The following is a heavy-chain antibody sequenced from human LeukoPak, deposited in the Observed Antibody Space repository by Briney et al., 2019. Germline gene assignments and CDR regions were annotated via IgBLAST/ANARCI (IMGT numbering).Heavy chain of an antibody. CDR2: ISGDGGST. V-gene: IGHV3-43*02. J-gene: IGHJ6*03. CDR3: AKDTLRGYSYGFHNYMDV. D-gene: IGHD5-18*01. Sequence: GGSLRLACAASGFTFDDYAMPWVRQAPGKGLEWVSVISGDGGSTYYADSVKGRFTISRDNSKNSLYLQMNSLRTEDTALYYCAKDTLRGYSYGFHNYMDVWGKGTTVTVSS. CDR1: GFTFDDYA.